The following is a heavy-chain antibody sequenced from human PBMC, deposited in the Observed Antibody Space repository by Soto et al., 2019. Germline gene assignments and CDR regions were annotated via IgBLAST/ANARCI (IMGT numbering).Heavy chain of an antibody. CDR1: GYTFTSYG. J-gene: IGHJ6*02. CDR2: ISAYNGNT. D-gene: IGHD1-7*01. V-gene: IGHV1-18*01. CDR3: ARGREGRRYKWNYGNYYYYGMDV. Sequence: QVQLVQSGAEVKKPGASVKVSCKASGYTFTSYGISWIRQAPGQGLEWMGWISAYNGNTNYAQKLQGRVTMTTDTSTSTAYMELRSLRSNDTAVYYCARGREGRRYKWNYGNYYYYGMDVWGQGTTVTVSS.